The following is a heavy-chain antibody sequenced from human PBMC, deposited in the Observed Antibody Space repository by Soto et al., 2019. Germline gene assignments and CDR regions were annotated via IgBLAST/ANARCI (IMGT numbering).Heavy chain of an antibody. V-gene: IGHV4-34*01. J-gene: IGHJ6*03. CDR2: INHSGST. CDR3: ARVLGSQGWGPQTIRYYYYYMDV. D-gene: IGHD3-16*01. Sequence: SETLSLTCAVYGGSFSGYYWSWIRQPPGKGLEWIGEINHSGSTNYNPSLKSRVTISVDTSKNQFSLKLSSVTAADTAVYYCARVLGSQGWGPQTIRYYYYYMDVWGKGTTVTVSS. CDR1: GGSFSGYY.